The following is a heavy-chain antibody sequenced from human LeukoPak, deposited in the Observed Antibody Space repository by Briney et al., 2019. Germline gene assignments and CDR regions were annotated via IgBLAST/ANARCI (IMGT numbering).Heavy chain of an antibody. D-gene: IGHD3-3*01. V-gene: IGHV4-39*01. J-gene: IGHJ4*02. Sequence: PSETLSLTCSVSGCTIFSSNYYWRWIRQPPGKGLEWIGSIYQSGSGSSYYKPSLKSRVTIFGDTSKNQFFLRLSSVTAADTAVYYCASTLRFLPYRRFDYWGQGTLV. CDR2: IYQSGSGSS. CDR3: ASTLRFLPYRRFDY. CDR1: GCTIFSSNYY.